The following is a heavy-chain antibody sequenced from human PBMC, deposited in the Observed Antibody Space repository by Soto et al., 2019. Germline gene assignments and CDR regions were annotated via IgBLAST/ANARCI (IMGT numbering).Heavy chain of an antibody. J-gene: IGHJ4*02. D-gene: IGHD6-19*01. CDR2: IYHSGST. V-gene: IGHV4-30-2*01. Sequence: QLQLQESGSGLVKPSQTLSRTCAVSGGSISSGGYSWSWIRQPPGKCLEWIGYIYHSGSTSYNPSHQRRVTISVHRSKHQFSLKLSSVPAADTAVYYWARAGGLGAVAVDYWGQGTLVTVSS. CDR1: GGSISSGGYS. CDR3: ARAGGLGAVAVDY.